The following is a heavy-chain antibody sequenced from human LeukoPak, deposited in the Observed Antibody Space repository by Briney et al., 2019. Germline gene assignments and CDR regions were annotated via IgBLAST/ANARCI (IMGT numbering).Heavy chain of an antibody. V-gene: IGHV4-4*07. J-gene: IGHJ5*02. CDR2: IYSTGST. CDR3: ARSTRGNYANWFDP. D-gene: IGHD1-26*01. Sequence: SETLSLNCTVSGGSISGYCWGWIRQPAGKGLEWIGRIYSTGSTNYNPSLKSRVTMSVDTSKNQFSLKLSSVTAADTAVYFCARSTRGNYANWFDPWGQGALVTVSS. CDR1: GGSISGYC.